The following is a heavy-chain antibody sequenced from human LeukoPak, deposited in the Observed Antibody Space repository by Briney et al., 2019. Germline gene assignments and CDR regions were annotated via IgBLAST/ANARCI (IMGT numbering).Heavy chain of an antibody. V-gene: IGHV3-30*04. CDR3: ATESSLSN. Sequence: GGSLRLSCVASGFNFGSYAMDWVRQAPGKGLEWVGDISYDGAYQSYAASVRGRFTISRDNSKNTLYLQMNSLRPEDAAVYYCATESSLSNWGRGTLVTVSA. CDR2: ISYDGAYQ. CDR1: GFNFGSYA. J-gene: IGHJ4*02.